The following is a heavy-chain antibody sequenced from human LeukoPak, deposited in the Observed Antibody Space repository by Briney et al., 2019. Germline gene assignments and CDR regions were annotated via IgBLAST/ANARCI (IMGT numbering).Heavy chain of an antibody. Sequence: SETLSLTCTVSGGSISSYYWSWIRQPPGKGLGWIGYIYYSGSTNYNPSLKSRVTISVDTSKNQFSLKLSSVTAADTAVYYCARVIEGYSSGWYLNFDYWGQGTLVTVSS. CDR2: IYYSGST. J-gene: IGHJ4*02. V-gene: IGHV4-59*01. CDR1: GGSISSYY. D-gene: IGHD6-19*01. CDR3: ARVIEGYSSGWYLNFDY.